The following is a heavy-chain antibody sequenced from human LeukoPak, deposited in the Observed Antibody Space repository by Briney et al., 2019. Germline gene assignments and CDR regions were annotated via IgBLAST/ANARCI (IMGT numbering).Heavy chain of an antibody. CDR3: ARDLAGYYGSGSGGGY. J-gene: IGHJ4*02. D-gene: IGHD3-10*01. CDR1: GYTFTGYY. CDR2: INPNSGGT. V-gene: IGHV1-2*02. Sequence: GASVKVSCKASGYTFTGYYMHWVRQAPGQGLEWMGWINPNSGGTNYAQKFQGRVTMTRDTSISTAYMELSRLRSDDTAVYYCARDLAGYYGSGSGGGYWGQGTLVTVSS.